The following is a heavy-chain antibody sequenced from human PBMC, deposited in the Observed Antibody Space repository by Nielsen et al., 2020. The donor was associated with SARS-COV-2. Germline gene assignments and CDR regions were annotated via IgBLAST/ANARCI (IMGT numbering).Heavy chain of an antibody. CDR3: ARGRWEEYFDY. Sequence: SETLSLTCTVSGGAISSYYWTWIRQPPGKGLEWIAYVYASGSTNYNPSLQSRVTISSDTSKNEFSLRLTSVTAADTAVYYCARGRWEEYFDYWGQGTLVTVSS. CDR1: GGAISSYY. V-gene: IGHV4-59*13. D-gene: IGHD1-26*01. CDR2: VYASGST. J-gene: IGHJ4*02.